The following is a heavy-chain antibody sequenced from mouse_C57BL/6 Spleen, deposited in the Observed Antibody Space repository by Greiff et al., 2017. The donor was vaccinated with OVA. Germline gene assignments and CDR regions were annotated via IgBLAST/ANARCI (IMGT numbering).Heavy chain of an antibody. V-gene: IGHV1-15*01. CDR1: GYTFTDYE. CDR3: TRYGDYDWYFDV. Sequence: VQLQQSGAELVRPGASVTLSCKASGYTFTDYEMHWVKQTPVHGLEWIGAIDPETGGTAYNQKFKGKAILTADKSSSTAYMELRSLTSEDSAVYYCTRYGDYDWYFDVWGTGTTVTVSS. D-gene: IGHD2-13*01. J-gene: IGHJ1*03. CDR2: IDPETGGT.